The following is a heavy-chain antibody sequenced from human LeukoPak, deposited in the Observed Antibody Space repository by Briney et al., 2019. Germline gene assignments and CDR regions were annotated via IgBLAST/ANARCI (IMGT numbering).Heavy chain of an antibody. CDR1: GYTFTGYY. CDR3: ARAYCSSTSCSPRGWFDP. Sequence: RASVKVSCKASGYTFTGYYMHWVRQATGQGLEWMGRINPNSGGTNYAQKFQGRVTMTRDTSISTAYMELSRLRSDDTAVYYCARAYCSSTSCSPRGWFDPWGQGTLVTVSS. V-gene: IGHV1-2*06. D-gene: IGHD2-2*01. CDR2: INPNSGGT. J-gene: IGHJ5*02.